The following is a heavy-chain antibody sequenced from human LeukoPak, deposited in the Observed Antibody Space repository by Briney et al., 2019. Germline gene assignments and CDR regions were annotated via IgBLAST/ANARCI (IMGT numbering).Heavy chain of an antibody. CDR1: GFTFSSYA. Sequence: GGSLRLSCAASGFTFSSYAMSWVRQAPGKGLEGVSGFSGGDGSTSYADSVKGRFTISRDNSKNTLYLQMNSLRAEDTAVYYSAKGKVVPSSIYDYWGQGTLVTVSS. CDR3: AKGKVVPSSIYDY. CDR2: FSGGDGST. D-gene: IGHD2-2*02. V-gene: IGHV3-23*01. J-gene: IGHJ4*02.